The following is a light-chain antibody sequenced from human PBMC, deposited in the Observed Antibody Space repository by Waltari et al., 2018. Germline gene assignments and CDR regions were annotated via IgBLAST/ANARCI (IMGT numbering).Light chain of an antibody. CDR1: QGISTY. CDR3: QQYYSYPRT. Sequence: AIRKTQSSSSLSASTRHRVTITCRASQGISTYLAWHQQKPGKAPKLLIYAASTLQSGVPSRVSGSGSETDFTLTISCLQSEDLATYYCQQYYSYPRTFGQGTKVEI. V-gene: IGKV1-8*01. CDR2: AAS. J-gene: IGKJ1*01.